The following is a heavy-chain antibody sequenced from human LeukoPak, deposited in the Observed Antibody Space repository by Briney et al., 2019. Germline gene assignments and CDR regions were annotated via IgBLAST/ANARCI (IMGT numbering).Heavy chain of an antibody. Sequence: SETLSLTCAVYGGSFSGYYWSWIRQPPGKGLEWIGEINHSGSTNYNPSLKSRVTISVDTSKIQFSLKLSSVTAADTAVYYCARAGGYSYGYIDYWGQGALVTVPS. CDR1: GGSFSGYY. CDR2: INHSGST. J-gene: IGHJ4*02. CDR3: ARAGGYSYGYIDY. V-gene: IGHV4-34*01. D-gene: IGHD5-18*01.